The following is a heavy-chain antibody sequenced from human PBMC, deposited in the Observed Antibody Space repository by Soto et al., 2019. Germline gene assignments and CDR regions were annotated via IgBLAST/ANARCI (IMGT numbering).Heavy chain of an antibody. D-gene: IGHD4-17*01. CDR1: GYTLTELS. Sequence: ASVKVSCKVSGYTLTELSMHWVRQAPGKGLEWMGGFDPEDGETIYAQKFQGRVTMTEDTSTDTAYMELSSLRSEDTAVYYCATETTSVTTNQVGGGYYYYGMDVWGQGTTVTAP. CDR3: ATETTSVTTNQVGGGYYYYGMDV. V-gene: IGHV1-24*01. J-gene: IGHJ6*02. CDR2: FDPEDGET.